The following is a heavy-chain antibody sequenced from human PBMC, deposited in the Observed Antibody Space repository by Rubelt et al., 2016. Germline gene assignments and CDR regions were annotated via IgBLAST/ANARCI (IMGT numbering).Heavy chain of an antibody. CDR2: INHSGST. J-gene: IGHJ4*02. CDR3: ARGDRASDY. Sequence: QVQLQQWGAGLLKPSETLALTCAVYGGSFSGYYWSWIRQPPGKGLEWIGEINHSGSTNYNPSPKSRVTLAVETSKKQFSLKLSFVTAADTAVYYCARGDRASDYWGQGNLVTVSS. V-gene: IGHV4-34*01. CDR1: GGSFSGYY.